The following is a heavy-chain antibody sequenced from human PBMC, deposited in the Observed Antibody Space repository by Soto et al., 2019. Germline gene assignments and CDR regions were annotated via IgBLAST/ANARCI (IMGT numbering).Heavy chain of an antibody. V-gene: IGHV3-23*01. CDR1: GFTFSSYA. J-gene: IGHJ6*03. Sequence: EVQLLESGGGLVQPGGSLRLSCAASGFTFSSYAMSWVRQAPGKGLEWVSAISGSGGSTYYADYVKGRFTISRDNSKNTLYLQMNSMRAEDTAVYYCARYAKAYYDILTGYFYYYYMDVWGKGTTVTVSS. CDR2: ISGSGGST. D-gene: IGHD3-9*01. CDR3: ARYAKAYYDILTGYFYYYYMDV.